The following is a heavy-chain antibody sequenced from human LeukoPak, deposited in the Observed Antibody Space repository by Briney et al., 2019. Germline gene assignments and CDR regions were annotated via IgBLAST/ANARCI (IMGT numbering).Heavy chain of an antibody. CDR1: GYSFTSYW. V-gene: IGHV5-51*01. D-gene: IGHD6-13*01. CDR3: ARRVAAAGTRFDP. CDR2: IYPGDSDT. Sequence: GESLKISCKGSGYSFTSYWIGWVRQMPGKGLEWMGIIYPGDSDTRYSPSFQGHVTISADKSISTAYLQWSSLNASDTAMYYCARRVAAAGTRFDPWGQGTLVTVSS. J-gene: IGHJ5*02.